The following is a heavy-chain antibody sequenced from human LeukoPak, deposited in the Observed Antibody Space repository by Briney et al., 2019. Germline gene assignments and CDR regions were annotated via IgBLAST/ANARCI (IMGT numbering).Heavy chain of an antibody. D-gene: IGHD2-8*01. CDR3: ARDTVNGPFVISLDL. Sequence: PGGSLRLSCAASGFSLRSSEMNWVRQAPGKGPEWVAHINSADNVEYYTDSVRGRFTMSRDNAKDLLYLQMNSLRDEDKAVYYCARDTVNGPFVISLDLWGQGVLVTVSS. J-gene: IGHJ5*02. CDR2: INSADNVE. V-gene: IGHV3-48*03. CDR1: GFSLRSSE.